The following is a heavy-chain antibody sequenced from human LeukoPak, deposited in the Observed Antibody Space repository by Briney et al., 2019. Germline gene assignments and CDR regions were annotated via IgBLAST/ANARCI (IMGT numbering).Heavy chain of an antibody. J-gene: IGHJ4*02. D-gene: IGHD6-19*01. Sequence: QPGGSLRLSCSVSGFTFSNYAMHWVRQAPGKGMEYVSGISSNGRRTYYADSVKGRFTISRDNSKNTTYVQMSTLRVEDTAVYYCVKDPHSSGRYYFDYWGKGTLVTVST. CDR2: ISSNGRRT. CDR3: VKDPHSSGRYYFDY. V-gene: IGHV3-64*05. CDR1: GFTFSNYA.